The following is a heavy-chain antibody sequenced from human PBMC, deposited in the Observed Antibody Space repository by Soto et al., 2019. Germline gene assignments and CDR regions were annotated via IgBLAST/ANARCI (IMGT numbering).Heavy chain of an antibody. CDR2: ISSSSSYI. CDR3: ATSITGTRRGGGDY. Sequence: EVQLVESGGGLVKPGGSLRLSCAASGFTFSSYSMNWVRQAPGKGLEWVSSISSSSSYIYYADSVKGRFTISRDNAKHSLCLQMNSLRAEDTAVYYCATSITGTRRGGGDYWGQGTLVTVSS. J-gene: IGHJ4*02. V-gene: IGHV3-21*01. CDR1: GFTFSSYS. D-gene: IGHD1-7*01.